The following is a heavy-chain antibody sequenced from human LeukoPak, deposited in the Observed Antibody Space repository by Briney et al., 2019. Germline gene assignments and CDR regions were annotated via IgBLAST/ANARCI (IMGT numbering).Heavy chain of an antibody. J-gene: IGHJ4*02. CDR2: IYYSGTT. CDR1: GGSISSGGYF. D-gene: IGHD3-3*01. CDR3: AKSPDFWSGYSDY. Sequence: SETLSLTCTVSGGSISSGGYFWNWIRQSPGKGLEWIGFIYYSGTTYYNPSLKSRLTISVDTSKNEFSLMVSSVTAADTAVYYCAKSPDFWSGYSDYWGQGTLVTVSS. V-gene: IGHV4-31*03.